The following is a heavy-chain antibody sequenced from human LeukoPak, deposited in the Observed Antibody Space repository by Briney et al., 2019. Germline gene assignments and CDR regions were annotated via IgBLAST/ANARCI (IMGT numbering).Heavy chain of an antibody. J-gene: IGHJ1*01. Sequence: GRSLRLSCAASGFTFSSYGMHWVRQAPGKGLEWVAVISYGGSNKYYADSVKGRFTISRDNSKNTLYLQMNSLRTEDTAIYYCAKEDVVVITIRYFQHWGQGTLVTVSS. CDR3: AKEDVVVITIRYFQH. D-gene: IGHD3-22*01. CDR2: ISYGGSNK. CDR1: GFTFSSYG. V-gene: IGHV3-30*18.